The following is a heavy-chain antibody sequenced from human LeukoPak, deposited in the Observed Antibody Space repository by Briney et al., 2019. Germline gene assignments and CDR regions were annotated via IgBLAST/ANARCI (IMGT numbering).Heavy chain of an antibody. D-gene: IGHD2-8*01. CDR2: INSDVSST. J-gene: IGHJ3*02. Sequence: GGSLRLSCAASGFTFRSVWMHWVRQAPGKGLVWVSLINSDVSSTTYADSVKGRFIISRDNAKNTLRLQMNSLRAEDTAVYYGIRSVSDAIDIWGQGTMVTVSS. CDR1: GFTFRSVW. CDR3: IRSVSDAIDI. V-gene: IGHV3-74*03.